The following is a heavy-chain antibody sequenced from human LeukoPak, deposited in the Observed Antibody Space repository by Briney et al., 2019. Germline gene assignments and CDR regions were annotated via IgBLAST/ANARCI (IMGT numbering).Heavy chain of an antibody. Sequence: GRSLRLSCAPSGFTFSRHGMHWVRQAPGKGLEWVAIISNDGSRKYYAHSVEGRFTISRDNSKNTLYLQMDSLRAEDTAVYYCARDRAWNYFDYWGQGTLVAVSS. CDR3: ARDRAWNYFDY. CDR1: GFTFSRHG. V-gene: IGHV3-30*03. D-gene: IGHD3-3*01. CDR2: ISNDGSRK. J-gene: IGHJ4*02.